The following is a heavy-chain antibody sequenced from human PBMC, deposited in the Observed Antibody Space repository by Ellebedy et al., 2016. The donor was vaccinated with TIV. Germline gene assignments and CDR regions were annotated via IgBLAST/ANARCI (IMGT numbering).Heavy chain of an antibody. CDR2: INAGTGNT. CDR1: GYTFTRNA. V-gene: IGHV1-3*01. Sequence: AASVKVSCKASGYTFTRNAMHWVRQAPGQRLEWMGWINAGTGNTKYSQKFQGRVTFTSDTSARTVYMELSSLRSEDTAAYYCARAHSSGWYGGWFDPWGQGSLVTVSS. D-gene: IGHD6-19*01. CDR3: ARAHSSGWYGGWFDP. J-gene: IGHJ5*02.